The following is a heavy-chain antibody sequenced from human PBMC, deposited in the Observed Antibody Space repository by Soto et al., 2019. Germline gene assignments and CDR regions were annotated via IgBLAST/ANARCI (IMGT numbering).Heavy chain of an antibody. V-gene: IGHV5-51*01. CDR2: INPGDSDT. Sequence: GESLKLSCKCSGYRFINYWIGWVRQMPGKGLEWMGIINPGDSDTRYSPSFQGQVTISADKSISTAYLQWSSLKASDTAIYFCARSFTAGTAGDYWGQGTLVTVSS. D-gene: IGHD6-19*01. CDR3: ARSFTAGTAGDY. J-gene: IGHJ4*02. CDR1: GYRFINYW.